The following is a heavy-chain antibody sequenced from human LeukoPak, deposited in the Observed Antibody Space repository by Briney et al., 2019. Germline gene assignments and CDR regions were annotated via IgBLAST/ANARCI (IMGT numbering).Heavy chain of an antibody. J-gene: IGHJ4*02. CDR3: ARGNRGYYYDSSGYYSDFDY. V-gene: IGHV1-18*01. D-gene: IGHD3-22*01. Sequence: ASVKVSCKASGYTFTSYGISWVRQAPGQGLEWMGWISAYNGNTNYAQKLQGRVTMTTDTSTSTAYMELRSLRSDDTAVYYCARGNRGYYYDSSGYYSDFDYWGQGTLVTVSS. CDR1: GYTFTSYG. CDR2: ISAYNGNT.